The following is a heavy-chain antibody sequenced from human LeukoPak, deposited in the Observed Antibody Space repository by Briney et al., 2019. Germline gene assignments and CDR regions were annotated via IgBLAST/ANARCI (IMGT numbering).Heavy chain of an antibody. Sequence: KTSGTLSLTCAVSGGSIDSSNLWSWVRQPPGKGLEWIGEVYHSGTTNYNPSLKSRVTISVDKSKNQFSLKLSSVTAADTAVYYCARSYNEILTGYTPPDYWGQGTLVTVSS. CDR2: VYHSGTT. D-gene: IGHD3-9*01. J-gene: IGHJ4*02. CDR3: ARSYNEILTGYTPPDY. CDR1: GGSIDSSNL. V-gene: IGHV4-4*02.